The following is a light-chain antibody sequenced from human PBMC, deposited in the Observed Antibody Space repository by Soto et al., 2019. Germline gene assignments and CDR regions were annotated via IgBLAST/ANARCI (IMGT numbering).Light chain of an antibody. J-gene: IGKJ5*01. CDR2: DAS. CDR3: QQRSNWPIT. Sequence: EIVLTHSPATLSFSPGGRATLXCLASQSVSSYLAWYQQKPGQAPRLLIYDASNRATGIPARFSGSGSGTDFTLTISSLEPEDFAVYYCQQRSNWPITFGQGTRLEIK. V-gene: IGKV3-11*01. CDR1: QSVSSY.